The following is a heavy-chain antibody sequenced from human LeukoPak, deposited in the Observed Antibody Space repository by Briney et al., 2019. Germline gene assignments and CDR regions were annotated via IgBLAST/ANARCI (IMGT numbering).Heavy chain of an antibody. J-gene: IGHJ6*02. D-gene: IGHD6-19*01. V-gene: IGHV4-34*01. CDR3: ARGPVKGRGYYYYGMDV. CDR2: INHSGST. CDR1: GGSISSGGYS. Sequence: SETLSLTCAVSGGSISSGGYSWSWIRQPPGKGLEWIGEINHSGSTNYNPSLKSRVTISVDTSKNRFSLKLSSVTAADTAVYYCARGPVKGRGYYYYGMDVWGQGTTVTVSS.